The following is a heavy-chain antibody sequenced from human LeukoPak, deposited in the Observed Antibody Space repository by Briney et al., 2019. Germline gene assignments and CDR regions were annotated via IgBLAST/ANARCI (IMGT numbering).Heavy chain of an antibody. J-gene: IGHJ4*02. CDR3: AKDQEVPAAGTWGSIDY. V-gene: IGHV3-30*18. CDR2: ISYDGSNK. Sequence: PGGSLRLSCAASGFTFSNYGMHWVRQAPDKGLEWVSVISYDGSNKYYADSVKGRFTISRDNSKNTLYVQLNSLRADDTAVYYCAKDQEVPAAGTWGSIDYWGQGTLVTVSS. CDR1: GFTFSNYG. D-gene: IGHD6-13*01.